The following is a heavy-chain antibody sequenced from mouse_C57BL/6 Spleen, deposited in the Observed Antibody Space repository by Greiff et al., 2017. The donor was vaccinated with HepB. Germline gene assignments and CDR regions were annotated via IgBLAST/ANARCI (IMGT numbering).Heavy chain of an antibody. CDR2: INPNNGGT. V-gene: IGHV1-18*01. CDR1: GYTFTDYN. Sequence: EVQLQQSGPELVKPGASVKIPCKASGYTFTDYNMDWVKQSHGKSLEWIGDINPNNGGTIYNQKFKGKATLTVDKSSSTAYMELRSLISEDTAVYYCARWRDYDGAWFAYWGQGTLVTVSA. J-gene: IGHJ3*01. CDR3: ARWRDYDGAWFAY. D-gene: IGHD2-4*01.